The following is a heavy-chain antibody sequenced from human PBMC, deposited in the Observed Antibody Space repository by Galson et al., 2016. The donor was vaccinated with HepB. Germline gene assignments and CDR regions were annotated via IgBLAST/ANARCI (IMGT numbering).Heavy chain of an antibody. CDR1: GGSISTGGFY. Sequence: SETLSLTCTVSGGSISTGGFYWSWIRQHPGKGLEWIGYIYYSGSTYYNPSLKSRAAISVDTAKNKFSLRLNSMTSADTAVYYCARELALGYCTGGSCCGFWGQGTLVTVSA. V-gene: IGHV4-61*08. CDR2: IYYSGST. J-gene: IGHJ4*02. CDR3: ARELALGYCTGGSCCGF. D-gene: IGHD2-15*01.